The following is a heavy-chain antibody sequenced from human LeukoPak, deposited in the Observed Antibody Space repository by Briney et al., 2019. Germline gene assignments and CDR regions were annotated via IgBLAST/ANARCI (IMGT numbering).Heavy chain of an antibody. J-gene: IGHJ4*02. CDR3: AKAPVGANYYDSSGYFDY. D-gene: IGHD3-22*01. CDR1: GFTFSSYA. CDR2: ISGSGGST. Sequence: GSLRLSCAASGFTFSSYAMSWVRQAPGKGLEWVSAISGSGGSTYYADSVKGRFTISRDDSKNTLYLQMNSLRAEDTAVYYCAKAPVGANYYDSSGYFDYWGQGTLVTVSS. V-gene: IGHV3-23*01.